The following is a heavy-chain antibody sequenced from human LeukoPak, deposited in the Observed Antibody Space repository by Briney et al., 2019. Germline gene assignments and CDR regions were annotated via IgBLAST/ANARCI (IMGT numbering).Heavy chain of an antibody. D-gene: IGHD2/OR15-2a*01. CDR1: GFTFNSYA. Sequence: GGSLRLSCAASGFTFNSYAMNWVRQAPGKGLEWVSGISGSGGTTYYADSVKGRFTISRDNSKNTLYLQMNSLRAEDTAVYYCAKTIGPPYYFDYWGQGTLVTVSP. V-gene: IGHV3-23*01. CDR3: AKTIGPPYYFDY. J-gene: IGHJ4*02. CDR2: ISGSGGTT.